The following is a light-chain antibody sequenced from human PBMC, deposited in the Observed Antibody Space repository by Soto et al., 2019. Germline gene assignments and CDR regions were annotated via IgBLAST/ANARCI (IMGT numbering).Light chain of an antibody. J-gene: IGKJ1*01. V-gene: IGKV1-5*01. CDR2: DAS. Sequence: IHMTHSPSTLSATVLYRVTITFRASQSITNRLAWYQQKPGKAPKVLIYDASNLEYGVPSRFSGSGFGTEFILTISSLQPDDFATYWCQHYGGMWTFGQGTKVDIK. CDR3: QHYGGMWT. CDR1: QSITNR.